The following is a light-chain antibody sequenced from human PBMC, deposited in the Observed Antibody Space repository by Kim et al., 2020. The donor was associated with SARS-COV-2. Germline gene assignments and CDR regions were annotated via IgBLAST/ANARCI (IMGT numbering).Light chain of an antibody. Sequence: GPSITISCTATSIDVGGYNYVSLYQQHPGKAPKLMIYDVTNRPSGVSNRFSGSKSGNTASLTISGLQAEDEADYYCSSYTSSSTRVFGGGTKLTVL. CDR1: SIDVGGYNY. J-gene: IGLJ3*02. CDR3: SSYTSSSTRV. CDR2: DVT. V-gene: IGLV2-14*03.